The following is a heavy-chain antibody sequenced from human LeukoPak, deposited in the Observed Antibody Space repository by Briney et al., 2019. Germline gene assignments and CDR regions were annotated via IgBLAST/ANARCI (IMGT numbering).Heavy chain of an antibody. Sequence: GGSLRLSCAASGFTFSRYWMHWVRQAPGKGLVWVSRSNSDGSSTSYADSVKGRFTISRDNAKNTLYLQMNSLRSEDTAVYYCARDRPAGTFDYWGQGTLVTVSS. V-gene: IGHV3-74*01. D-gene: IGHD6-13*01. CDR1: GFTFSRYW. J-gene: IGHJ4*02. CDR3: ARDRPAGTFDY. CDR2: SNSDGSST.